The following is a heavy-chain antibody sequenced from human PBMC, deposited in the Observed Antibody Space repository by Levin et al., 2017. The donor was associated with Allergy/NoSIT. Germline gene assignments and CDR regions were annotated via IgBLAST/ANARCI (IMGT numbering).Heavy chain of an antibody. CDR2: ILFSGTT. Sequence: SETLSLTCTVSGDSINNYYWSWIRQPPGQGLEWIGYILFSGTTNYNPSLKSRGTISLDTSKNQIALQLTSVTAADTAVYYCARMAGYYGSGSYFFESWGQGTLVTVSS. CDR3: ARMAGYYGSGSYFFES. D-gene: IGHD3-10*01. V-gene: IGHV4-59*01. CDR1: GDSINNYY. J-gene: IGHJ4*02.